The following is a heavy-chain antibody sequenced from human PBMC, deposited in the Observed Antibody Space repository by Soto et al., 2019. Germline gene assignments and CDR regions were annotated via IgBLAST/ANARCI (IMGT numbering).Heavy chain of an antibody. V-gene: IGHV3-30-3*01. CDR3: TRADPTVTLSVFDP. J-gene: IGHJ5*02. CDR2: ISYDGSSK. CDR1: GFIISSYA. Sequence: QVQLVESGGGVVQPGRSLRLSCAASGFIISSYAMHWVRQAPGKGLEWVAVISYDGSSKYYADSVKGRFTISRDNSKNTLYLQMNSLSAEDTAVYYCTRADPTVTLSVFDPWGQGTLVTVSS. D-gene: IGHD4-17*01.